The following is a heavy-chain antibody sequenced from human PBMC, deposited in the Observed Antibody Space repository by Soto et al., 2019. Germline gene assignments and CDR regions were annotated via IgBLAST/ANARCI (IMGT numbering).Heavy chain of an antibody. CDR2: ISSSGSTI. D-gene: IGHD5-12*01. J-gene: IGHJ4*02. CDR3: ARDERWLQFLDY. V-gene: IGHV3-48*03. CDR1: GFTFSSYE. Sequence: GGSLRLSCAASGFTFSSYEMNWVRQAPGKGLEWVSYISSSGSTIYYADSVKGRFTISRDNAKNSLYPQMNSLRAEDTAVYYCARDERWLQFLDYWGQGTLVTVSS.